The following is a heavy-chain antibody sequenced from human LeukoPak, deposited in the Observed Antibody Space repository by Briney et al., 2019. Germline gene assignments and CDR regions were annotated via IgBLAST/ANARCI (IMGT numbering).Heavy chain of an antibody. Sequence: SVKVSCKASGGTFSSYAISWVRQAPGQGLEWMGRIIPIFGIANYAQKFQDRVTITADKSTSTAYMELSSLRSEDTAVYYCARDRLGASGWYETNWFDPWGQGTLVTVSS. CDR1: GGTFSSYA. V-gene: IGHV1-69*04. D-gene: IGHD6-19*01. CDR3: ARDRLGASGWYETNWFDP. J-gene: IGHJ5*02. CDR2: IIPIFGIA.